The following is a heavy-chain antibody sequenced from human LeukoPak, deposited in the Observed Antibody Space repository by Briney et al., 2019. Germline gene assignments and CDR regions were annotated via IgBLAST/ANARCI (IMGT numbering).Heavy chain of an antibody. J-gene: IGHJ4*02. Sequence: GSSVKVSCKASGGTFSSYTISWVRQAPGQGPEWMGRIIPILGIANYAQKFQGRVTMTTDTSTSTAYMELRSLRSDDTAVYYCARGLIYDSSGYYPDYWGQGTLVTVSS. CDR1: GGTFSSYT. CDR3: ARGLIYDSSGYYPDY. D-gene: IGHD3-22*01. CDR2: IIPILGIA. V-gene: IGHV1-69*02.